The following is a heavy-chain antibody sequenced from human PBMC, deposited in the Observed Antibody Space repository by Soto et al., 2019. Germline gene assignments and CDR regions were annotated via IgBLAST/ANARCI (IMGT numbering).Heavy chain of an antibody. J-gene: IGHJ6*02. V-gene: IGHV3-30*18. CDR1: GFTFSSRG. CDR3: AKEWSIAGGGFYYGMDA. Sequence: GCSLRLSCAASGFTFSSRGMHWVRQSPGKGLEWVAIISDDGSDKYYADSVKGRFTISRDNSKNMVYLQMNSLRAADTAVYYCAKEWSIAGGGFYYGMDAWGQGTTVTVSS. D-gene: IGHD6-13*01. CDR2: ISDDGSDK.